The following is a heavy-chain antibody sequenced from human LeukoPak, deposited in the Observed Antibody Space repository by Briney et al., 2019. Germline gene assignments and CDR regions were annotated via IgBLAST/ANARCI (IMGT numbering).Heavy chain of an antibody. J-gene: IGHJ6*02. Sequence: GGSLRLSCAASGFTFSDYYMSWIRQAPGKGLEWVSYISSSGSTIYYADSVEGRFTISRDNAKNSLYLQMNSLRAEDTAVYYCAKDLGSYGGNYYYYGMDVWGQGTTVTVSS. CDR2: ISSSGSTI. D-gene: IGHD4-17*01. CDR1: GFTFSDYY. V-gene: IGHV3-11*01. CDR3: AKDLGSYGGNYYYYGMDV.